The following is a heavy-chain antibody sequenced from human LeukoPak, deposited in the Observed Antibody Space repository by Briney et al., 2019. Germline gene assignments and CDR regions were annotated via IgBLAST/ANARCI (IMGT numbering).Heavy chain of an antibody. V-gene: IGHV3-48*03. J-gene: IGHJ5*02. CDR2: ISSSGRTT. CDR1: GFTFSSSE. CDR3: AKPYSGTILTGWFDP. Sequence: GSLRLSCAASGFTFSSSELIWVRQAPGKGLEWVSYISSSGRTTYYADSVKGRFTISRDNSKNALYLQMNSLRAEDTALYYCAKPYSGTILTGWFDPWGQGTLVTVSS. D-gene: IGHD3-9*01.